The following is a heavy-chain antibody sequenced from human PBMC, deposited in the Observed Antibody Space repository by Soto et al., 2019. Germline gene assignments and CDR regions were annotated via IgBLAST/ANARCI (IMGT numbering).Heavy chain of an antibody. D-gene: IGHD4-17*01. Sequence: SETLSLTCTVSGGSVSSGSYYWSWIRQPPGKGLEWIGYIYYSGSTNYNPSLKSRVTISVDTSKNQFSLKLSSVTAADTAVYYCASGDYGDVDYWGQGTLVTVSS. CDR2: IYYSGST. J-gene: IGHJ4*02. V-gene: IGHV4-61*01. CDR3: ASGDYGDVDY. CDR1: GGSVSSGSYY.